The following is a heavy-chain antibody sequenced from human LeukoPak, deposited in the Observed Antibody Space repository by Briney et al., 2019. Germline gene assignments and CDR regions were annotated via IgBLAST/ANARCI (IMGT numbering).Heavy chain of an antibody. CDR3: ARHLDGYQRGFDY. CDR2: IYYSAST. V-gene: IGHV4-59*08. Sequence: YIYYSASTNYNPSLKSRVTISVDTSKNQFSLKLSSVTAADTAVYYCARHLDGYQRGFDYWGQGTLVTVSS. J-gene: IGHJ4*02. D-gene: IGHD5-24*01.